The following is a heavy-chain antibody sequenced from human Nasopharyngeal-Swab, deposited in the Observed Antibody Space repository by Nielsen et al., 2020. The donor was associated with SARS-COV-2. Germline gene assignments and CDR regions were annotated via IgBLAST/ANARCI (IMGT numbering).Heavy chain of an antibody. CDR3: ARDRWGYCSSTSCYGGQGLFDY. D-gene: IGHD2-2*01. CDR1: GFTVSSNY. CDR2: IYSGGST. Sequence: GESLKISCAASGFTVSSNYMSWVRQAPGKGLEWVSVIYSGGSTYYADSVKGRFTISRDNAKNSLYLQMNGLRAEDTAVYYCARDRWGYCSSTSCYGGQGLFDYWGQGSLVTVSS. J-gene: IGHJ4*02. V-gene: IGHV3-53*01.